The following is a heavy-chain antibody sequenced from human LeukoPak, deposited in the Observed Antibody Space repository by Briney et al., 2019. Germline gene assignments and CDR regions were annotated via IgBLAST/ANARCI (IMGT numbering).Heavy chain of an antibody. CDR1: GFTFSSYS. V-gene: IGHV3-30*04. CDR3: ARELYYDSSGYYSPFDY. D-gene: IGHD3-22*01. Sequence: PGRSLRLSCAASGFTFSSYSMNWVRQAPGKGLEWVAIITHDGSKKYYVDSVKGRFTISRDNSKNSLYLQMNSLRAEDTAMYYCARELYYDSSGYYSPFDYWGQGTLVTVSS. J-gene: IGHJ4*02. CDR2: ITHDGSKK.